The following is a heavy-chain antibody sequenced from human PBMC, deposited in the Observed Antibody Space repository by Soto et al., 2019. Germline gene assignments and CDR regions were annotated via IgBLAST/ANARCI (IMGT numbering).Heavy chain of an antibody. CDR3: AYCGGDCYPIGWFDP. J-gene: IGHJ5*02. CDR2: INPGSGNT. D-gene: IGHD2-21*02. Sequence: QVQLVQSGAEVKEPGASVKVSCKASGYTFTTYAVHWVRQAPGQRLEWMGWINPGSGNTKYSQKFQGRVTITSDTSASTAYMELSSLRSEDTAVYYCAYCGGDCYPIGWFDPWGQGTLVTVSS. V-gene: IGHV1-3*01. CDR1: GYTFTTYA.